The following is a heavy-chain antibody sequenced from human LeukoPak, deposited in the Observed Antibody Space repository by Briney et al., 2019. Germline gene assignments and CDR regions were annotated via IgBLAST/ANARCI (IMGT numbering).Heavy chain of an antibody. Sequence: SETLSLTCTVSGGSLSNYYWSWIRQTPGKGLEWLGQINQNGRTNYNPSLKSRVTLSVDTSKNQFSLKLTSVTAADTAVYFCARDSSGDYVFTYWGQGTLVTVSS. CDR2: INQNGRT. D-gene: IGHD4-17*01. V-gene: IGHV4-34*01. CDR1: GGSLSNYY. CDR3: ARDSSGDYVFTY. J-gene: IGHJ4*02.